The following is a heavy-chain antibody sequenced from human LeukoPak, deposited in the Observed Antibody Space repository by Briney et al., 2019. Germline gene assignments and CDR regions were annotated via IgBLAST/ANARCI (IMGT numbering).Heavy chain of an antibody. J-gene: IGHJ4*02. Sequence: GGSLRLACAAAGFTFSSYWMSWVRQARGKGLEWVANIKEDGSEKYYVDSVKGRFTTSRDHAKNPLYLQMNSLRAEDTAVYYCARGTGNWGQGTLVTVSS. V-gene: IGHV3-7*05. CDR1: GFTFSSYW. CDR2: IKEDGSEK. CDR3: ARGTGN. D-gene: IGHD1-1*01.